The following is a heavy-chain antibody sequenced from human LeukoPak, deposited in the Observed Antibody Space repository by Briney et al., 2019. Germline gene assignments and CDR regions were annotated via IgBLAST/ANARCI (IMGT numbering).Heavy chain of an antibody. CDR3: AKAPYSNSWYYDY. D-gene: IGHD6-13*01. V-gene: IGHV3-23*01. CDR1: GFTFSSYA. Sequence: SGGSLRLSCAGSGFTFSSYAMSWVRQAPGKGLEWVSAISGSGGSTYYADSVKGRFTISRDNSKNTLYLQMNSLRAEDTAVYYCAKAPYSNSWYYDYWGQGTLVTVSS. J-gene: IGHJ4*02. CDR2: ISGSGGST.